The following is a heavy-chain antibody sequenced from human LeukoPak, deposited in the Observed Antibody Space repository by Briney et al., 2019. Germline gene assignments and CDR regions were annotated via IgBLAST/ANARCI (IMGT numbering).Heavy chain of an antibody. CDR3: ALQNGVAYANWFDP. J-gene: IGHJ5*02. D-gene: IGHD3-3*01. CDR1: GGSISSGGYS. Sequence: SETLSLTCAVSGGSISSGGYSWSWIRQPPGKGLEWIGYIYHSGSTYYNPSLKSRVTISVDTSKNQFSLKLSSVTAADTAVYYCALQNGVAYANWFDPWGQGTLVTVSS. CDR2: IYHSGST. V-gene: IGHV4-30-2*05.